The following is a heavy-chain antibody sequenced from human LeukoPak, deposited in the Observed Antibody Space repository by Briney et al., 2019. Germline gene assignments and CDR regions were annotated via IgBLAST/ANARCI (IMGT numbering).Heavy chain of an antibody. CDR3: ARRGILQSQIRAFDI. CDR1: GGSISSGDYY. V-gene: IGHV4-30-4*01. J-gene: IGHJ3*02. Sequence: SQTLSLTCTVSGGSISSGDYYWSWIRQPPGKGLEWIGYIYYSGSTYYNPSLKSRVTISVDTSKNQFSLKLSSVTAADTAVYYCARRGILQSQIRAFDIWGQGTMVTVPS. D-gene: IGHD1-14*01. CDR2: IYYSGST.